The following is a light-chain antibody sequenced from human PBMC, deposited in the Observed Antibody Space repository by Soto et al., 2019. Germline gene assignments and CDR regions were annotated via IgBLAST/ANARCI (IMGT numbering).Light chain of an antibody. CDR2: LNSDGSH. CDR3: QTWGTGIQV. CDR1: SGHSSYA. V-gene: IGLV4-69*01. J-gene: IGLJ2*01. Sequence: QTVGTQSPSASASLGASVKLTCTLSSGHSSYAIAWHQQQPEKGPRYLMKLNSDGSHSQGDGIPDRFSGSSSGAERYLTISSLQSEDEADYYCQTWGTGIQVFGGGTKLTVL.